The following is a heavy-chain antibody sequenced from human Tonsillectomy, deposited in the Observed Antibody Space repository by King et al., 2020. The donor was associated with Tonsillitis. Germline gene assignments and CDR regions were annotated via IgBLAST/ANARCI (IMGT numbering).Heavy chain of an antibody. D-gene: IGHD3-10*01. CDR2: ISLNSDSM. J-gene: IGHJ4*02. CDR1: GFMFDDYA. CDR3: AKDKGSGSYSYFDY. Sequence: VQLVESGGGLVQPGRSLRLSCAASGFMFDDYAMHWVRQAPGKGLEWVSGISLNSDSMGYVDSVKGRFTISRDNAKNSLYLQMNSLRVEDTALYYCAKDKGSGSYSYFDYWGQGAQVTVSS. V-gene: IGHV3-9*01.